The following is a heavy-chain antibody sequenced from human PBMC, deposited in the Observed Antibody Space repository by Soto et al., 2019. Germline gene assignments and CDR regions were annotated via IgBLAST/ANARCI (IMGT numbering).Heavy chain of an antibody. V-gene: IGHV3-11*01. CDR1: GFTFSDHY. CDR2: MTRSGSSS. J-gene: IGHJ6*02. CDR3: ARGNLRASYYYYGMDV. Sequence: VGSLRLSCAASGFTFSDHYMSWIRQAPGKGLEWISYMTRSGSSSSYADSVKGRFTISKDNAKNSLYLQMNSLRGDDTAVYYCARGNLRASYYYYGMDVWGQGTTVTVSS. D-gene: IGHD4-4*01.